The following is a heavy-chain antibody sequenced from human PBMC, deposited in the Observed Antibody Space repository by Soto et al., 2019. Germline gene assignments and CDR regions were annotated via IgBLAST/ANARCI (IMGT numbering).Heavy chain of an antibody. CDR1: GYSFTSYW. CDR3: AITRMDTAMVLNYYSYGMDV. V-gene: IGHV5-10-1*01. CDR2: IDPSDSYT. Sequence: GESLKISCKVSGYSFTSYWISWVRQMPGKGLEWMGRIDPSDSYTNYSASFQGHVTISADKSISTAYLQWSSLKASETAMYYCAITRMDTAMVLNYYSYGMDVWGQGTTVTVSS. J-gene: IGHJ6*02. D-gene: IGHD5-18*01.